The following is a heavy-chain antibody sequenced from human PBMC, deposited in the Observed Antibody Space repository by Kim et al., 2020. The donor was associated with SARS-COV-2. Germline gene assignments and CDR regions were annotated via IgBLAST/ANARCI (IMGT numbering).Heavy chain of an antibody. J-gene: IGHJ6*02. Sequence: SETLSLTCAVSGGSISSSNWWSWVRQPPGKGLEWIGEIYHSGSTNYNPSLKSRVTISVDKSKNQFSLKLSSVTAADTAVYYCARVPSYYGSGPTSYYYYGMDVWGQGTTVTVSS. CDR1: GGSISSSNW. V-gene: IGHV4-4*02. D-gene: IGHD3-10*01. CDR3: ARVPSYYGSGPTSYYYYGMDV. CDR2: IYHSGST.